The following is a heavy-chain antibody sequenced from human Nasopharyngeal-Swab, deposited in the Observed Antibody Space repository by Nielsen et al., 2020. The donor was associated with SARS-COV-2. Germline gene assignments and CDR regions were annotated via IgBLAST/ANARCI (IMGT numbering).Heavy chain of an antibody. D-gene: IGHD2-2*01. J-gene: IGHJ4*02. CDR2: ISSSSSYI. CDR1: GFTFSSYS. CDR3: ARGWGESDIVVVPAARGDYFDY. Sequence: GESLKISCAASGFTFSSYSMNWVRQAPGKGLEWVSSISSSSSYIYYADSVEGRFTISRDNAKNSLYLQMNSLRAEDTAVYYCARGWGESDIVVVPAARGDYFDYWGQGTLVTVSS. V-gene: IGHV3-21*01.